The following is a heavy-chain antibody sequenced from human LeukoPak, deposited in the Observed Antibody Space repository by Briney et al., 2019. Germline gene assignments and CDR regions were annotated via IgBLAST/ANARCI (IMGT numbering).Heavy chain of an antibody. Sequence: ASVKVSFKASGYTFTGYYMHWVRQAPGQGLEWMGWINPNSGGTNYAQKFQGRVTMTRDTSISTAYMELSRLRSDDTAVYYCARETAHYYDSSGYENWLDPWGQGTLVTVSS. V-gene: IGHV1-2*02. CDR1: GYTFTGYY. D-gene: IGHD3-22*01. J-gene: IGHJ5*02. CDR2: INPNSGGT. CDR3: ARETAHYYDSSGYENWLDP.